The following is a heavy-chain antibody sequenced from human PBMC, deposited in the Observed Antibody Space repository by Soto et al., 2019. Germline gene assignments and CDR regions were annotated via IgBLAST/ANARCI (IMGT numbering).Heavy chain of an antibody. CDR1: GFTFSSYA. J-gene: IGHJ6*02. Sequence: GGPLRLSCAASGFTFSSYAMHWVRQAPGKGLEWVAFISYDGSNKYYADSVKGRFTISRDNSKNTLYLQMTSMRAEDTAVYYCARAGDFWSGYPSDYYYGMDVWAQGTTVTVSS. V-gene: IGHV3-30-3*01. CDR3: ARAGDFWSGYPSDYYYGMDV. CDR2: ISYDGSNK. D-gene: IGHD3-3*01.